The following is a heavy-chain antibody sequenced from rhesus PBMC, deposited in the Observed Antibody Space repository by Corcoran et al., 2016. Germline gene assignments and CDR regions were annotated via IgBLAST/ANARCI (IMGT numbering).Heavy chain of an antibody. V-gene: IGHV4S10*01. J-gene: IGHJ1*01. Sequence: QVQLQESGPGVVKPSETLSLTCAVSGGSISDSYRWSWIRQPPGKGLEWIGYIYCSSGSTYYNPSLKSRVTVSTDTSKNQCSLKLSSVTAADTAVYYCARSYSSWSGLYFEFWGQGALVTVSS. CDR2: IYCSSGST. CDR1: GGSISDSYR. D-gene: IGHD6-13*01. CDR3: ARSYSSWSGLYFEF.